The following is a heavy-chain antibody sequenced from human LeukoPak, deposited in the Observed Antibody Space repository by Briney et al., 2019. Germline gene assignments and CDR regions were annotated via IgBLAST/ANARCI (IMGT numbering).Heavy chain of an antibody. V-gene: IGHV1-18*01. J-gene: IGHJ6*03. CDR2: ISAYNGNT. D-gene: IGHD3-9*01. Sequence: ASVKVSCKASGYTFTSYGISWVRQAPGQGLEWMGWISAYNGNTNYAQKLQGRVTMTTDTSTSTACMELRSLRSDDTAVYYCARVDDILTGYYSYYYYMDVWGKGTTVTISS. CDR1: GYTFTSYG. CDR3: ARVDDILTGYYSYYYYMDV.